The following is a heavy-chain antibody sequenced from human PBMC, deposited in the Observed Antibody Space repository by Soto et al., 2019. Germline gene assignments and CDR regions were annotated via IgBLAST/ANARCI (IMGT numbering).Heavy chain of an antibody. CDR1: VYSFISYW. D-gene: IGHD3-9*01. Sequence: GEPLKISCKVSVYSFISYWIVLVRQMPGKGLEWMGIIYPGDSDTRYSPSFQGQVTISADKSISTAYLQWSSLKASDTAMYYCATAYRDWLSRMDVWGQGTTVTVSS. V-gene: IGHV5-51*01. CDR2: IYPGDSDT. J-gene: IGHJ6*02. CDR3: ATAYRDWLSRMDV.